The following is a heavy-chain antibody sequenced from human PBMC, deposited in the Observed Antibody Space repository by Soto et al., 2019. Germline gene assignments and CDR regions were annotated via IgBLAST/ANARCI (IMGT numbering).Heavy chain of an antibody. V-gene: IGHV6-1*01. CDR2: TYYRSKWYN. CDR1: GDSVSSNSSA. D-gene: IGHD2-15*01. CDR3: ARESEGGTVVTGGYYGMDV. Sequence: PSQTLSLTFAISGDSVSSNSSAWNWIRQSPSRVLEWLGRTYYRSKWYNDYAVSVKSRITINPDTSKNQFSLQLNSVTPEDTAVYYCARESEGGTVVTGGYYGMDVWGEGTTVTV. J-gene: IGHJ6*02.